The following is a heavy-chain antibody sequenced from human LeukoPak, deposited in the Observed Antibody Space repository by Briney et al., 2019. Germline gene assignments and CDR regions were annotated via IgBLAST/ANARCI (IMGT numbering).Heavy chain of an antibody. J-gene: IGHJ3*02. CDR2: INPSGGST. Sequence: ASVKVSCKASGYTFTSYYMHWVRQAPGQGLEWMGIINPSGGSTSYAQKFQGRVTITRNTSISTAYMELSSLRSEDTAVYYCARTYHDIWGQGTMVTVSS. CDR3: ARTYHDI. CDR1: GYTFTSYY. V-gene: IGHV1-46*01. D-gene: IGHD2-2*01.